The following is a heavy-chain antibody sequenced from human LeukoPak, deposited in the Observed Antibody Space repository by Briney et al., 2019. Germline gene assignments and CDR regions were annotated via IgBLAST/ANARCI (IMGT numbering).Heavy chain of an antibody. D-gene: IGHD3-3*01. CDR1: GGSISSSSYY. Sequence: SETLSLTCTVSGGSISSSSYYWGWIRQPPGKELEWIGSIYYSGSTYYNTSLKSRVTISVDTSKNQFSLKLSSVTAADTAVYYCAREGSQVRFLEWSPHYYYYYMDVWGKGTTVTVSS. J-gene: IGHJ6*03. CDR3: AREGSQVRFLEWSPHYYYYYMDV. V-gene: IGHV4-39*07. CDR2: IYYSGST.